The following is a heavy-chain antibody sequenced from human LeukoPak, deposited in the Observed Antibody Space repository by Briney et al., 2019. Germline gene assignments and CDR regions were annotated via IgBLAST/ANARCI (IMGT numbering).Heavy chain of an antibody. V-gene: IGHV3-23*01. Sequence: GGSLRLSCAASGFTFSTYAVTWVRQAPGKGLEWVSTISGSGDSTYYADSVKGRFTISRDNSKDTLYLQMSSVRVDDTAVYYCARDRGRYYDSRGFYRGYYFDSWGQGILVTVST. CDR2: ISGSGDST. D-gene: IGHD3-22*01. J-gene: IGHJ4*02. CDR1: GFTFSTYA. CDR3: ARDRGRYYDSRGFYRGYYFDS.